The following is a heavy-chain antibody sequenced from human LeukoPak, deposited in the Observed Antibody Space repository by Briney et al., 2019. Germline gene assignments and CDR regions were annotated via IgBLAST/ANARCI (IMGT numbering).Heavy chain of an antibody. V-gene: IGHV3-72*01. CDR3: AGYSGTYRDY. CDR1: GFDFSDHY. Sequence: GGSLRLSCAASGFDFSDHYMDWVRQAPGKGLEWVGRIRNRVQSYITEYAASVKGRFSISRDDSKNSLYLQMNSLKNEDTAVYYCAGYSGTYRDYWGQGTLVTVSS. D-gene: IGHD1-26*01. CDR2: IRNRVQSYIT. J-gene: IGHJ4*02.